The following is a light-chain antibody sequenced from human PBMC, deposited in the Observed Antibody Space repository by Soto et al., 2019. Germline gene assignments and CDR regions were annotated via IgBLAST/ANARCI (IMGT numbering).Light chain of an antibody. Sequence: QAVVTQPPSASGTPGQRVTISCSGSSSNIGSNIVNWYQQLPGTAPKLFIYSNSQRPSGVPDRFSGSKSGTSASLAISGLQSEDEADYYCAAWDDSLNGLVFGGGTKLTVL. CDR3: AAWDDSLNGLV. CDR2: SNS. J-gene: IGLJ2*01. CDR1: SSNIGSNI. V-gene: IGLV1-44*01.